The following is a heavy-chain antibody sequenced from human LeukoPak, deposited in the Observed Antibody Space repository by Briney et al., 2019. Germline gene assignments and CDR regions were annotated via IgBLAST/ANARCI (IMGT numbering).Heavy chain of an antibody. CDR1: GFTFSSYS. V-gene: IGHV3-21*01. Sequence: GGSLRLSCAASGFTFSSYSMNWVRQAPGKGLEWVSSISSSSSYIYYADSVKGRFTISRDNAKNSLYLKMNSLRAEDTAVYYCARDLRDIVVVVAATLDYWGQGTLVTVSS. CDR3: ARDLRDIVVVVAATLDY. CDR2: ISSSSSYI. D-gene: IGHD2-15*01. J-gene: IGHJ4*02.